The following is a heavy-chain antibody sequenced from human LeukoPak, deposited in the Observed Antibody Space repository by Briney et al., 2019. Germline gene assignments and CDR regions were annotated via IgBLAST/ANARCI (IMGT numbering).Heavy chain of an antibody. J-gene: IGHJ4*02. D-gene: IGHD5-18*01. CDR1: GYTFTNFG. CDR3: AKDTPRGYNYGYFDY. Sequence: ASVKVSCKTSGYTFTNFGISWVRQAPGQGLEWLGCINTYNGNTRYVQQLQGRISMTTDTSTNTAYMELRSLRSDDTAVYYCAKDTPRGYNYGYFDYWGQGTLVTVSS. CDR2: INTYNGNT. V-gene: IGHV1-18*01.